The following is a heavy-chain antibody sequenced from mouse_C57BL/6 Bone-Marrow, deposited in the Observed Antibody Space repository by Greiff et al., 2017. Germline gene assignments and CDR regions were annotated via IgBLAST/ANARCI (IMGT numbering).Heavy chain of an antibody. CDR3: ARACYGNYVYWYFDV. Sequence: QVQLQQPGAELVRPGSSVKLSCKASGYTFTSYWMHWVKQRPIQGLEWIGNIDPSDSETHYNQKFKDKATLTVDKSSSTAYMQLSSLTSEDSAVXYCARACYGNYVYWYFDVWGTGTTVTVSS. CDR2: IDPSDSET. V-gene: IGHV1-52*01. J-gene: IGHJ1*03. CDR1: GYTFTSYW. D-gene: IGHD2-1*01.